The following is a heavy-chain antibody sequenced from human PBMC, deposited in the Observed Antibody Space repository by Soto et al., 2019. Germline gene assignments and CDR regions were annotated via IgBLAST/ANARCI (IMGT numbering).Heavy chain of an antibody. D-gene: IGHD2-15*01. CDR3: ARRHSGGFFRFFDS. V-gene: IGHV1-69*06. CDR1: GGSLSTNP. Sequence: SVKVSCKASGGSLSTNPISWVRQAPGQGLEWMGGTGSGTGPGNHAQKFQGRLTVTADKSTSTVYMELTNLSSEDTAVYYCARRHSGGFFRFFDSWGQGTLVTVSS. J-gene: IGHJ4*02. CDR2: TGSGTGPG.